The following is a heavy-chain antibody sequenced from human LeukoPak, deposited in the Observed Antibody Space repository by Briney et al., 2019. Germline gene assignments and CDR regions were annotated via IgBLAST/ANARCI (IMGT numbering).Heavy chain of an antibody. Sequence: SGPTLVNPTQTLTLTCTFSGFSLHTRGVGVGWIRQPPGRALECLALIYWDDDRRYSPSLKSRLTITKDTSKNQVVLTMTNMDPVDTATYFCAHRKNYYDSSVFDNWGQGTLVTVSS. D-gene: IGHD3-22*01. V-gene: IGHV2-5*02. CDR3: AHRKNYYDSSVFDN. CDR1: GFSLHTRGVG. CDR2: IYWDDDR. J-gene: IGHJ4*02.